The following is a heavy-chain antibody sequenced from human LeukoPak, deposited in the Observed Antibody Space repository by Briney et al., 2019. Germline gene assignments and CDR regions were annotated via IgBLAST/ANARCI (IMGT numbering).Heavy chain of an antibody. CDR1: GGSFSGYY. Sequence: SETLSLTCAVYGGSFSGYYWSWIRQPPGKGLEWIGEINHSGSTNYNTSLKSRVTISVDTSKNQFSLKLSSVTAADTAVYYCASRPLWFGESPGRWFDPWGQGTLVTVSS. CDR2: INHSGST. V-gene: IGHV4-34*01. D-gene: IGHD3-10*01. J-gene: IGHJ5*02. CDR3: ASRPLWFGESPGRWFDP.